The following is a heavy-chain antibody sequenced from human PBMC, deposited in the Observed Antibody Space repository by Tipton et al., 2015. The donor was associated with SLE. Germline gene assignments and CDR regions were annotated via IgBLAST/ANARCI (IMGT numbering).Heavy chain of an antibody. CDR2: IYNSGTT. CDR1: GDSIITSY. D-gene: IGHD5-18*01. Sequence: TLSLTCTVSGDSIITSYWSWIRQSPGQGLEWIGYIYNSGTTNYNPSLKSRATISVDASKNQFSLKLSSVTAADTAIYYCARRQRGYSYAPFDNWGQGTLVPVSS. J-gene: IGHJ4*02. CDR3: ARRQRGYSYAPFDN. V-gene: IGHV4-59*08.